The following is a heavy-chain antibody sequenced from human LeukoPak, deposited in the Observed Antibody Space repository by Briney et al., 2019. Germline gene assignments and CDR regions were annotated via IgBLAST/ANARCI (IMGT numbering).Heavy chain of an antibody. V-gene: IGHV1-18*01. CDR1: GYTFTNYG. Sequence: ASVKVSCKASGYTFTNYGISWVRQAPGQGLEWMGWISAYNGNTNYAQKLLGRVTMTTDTSTSTAYMELRSLRSDDTAVYYCASLPLPDSYYFDYWGQGTLVTVSS. CDR2: ISAYNGNT. J-gene: IGHJ4*02. CDR3: ASLPLPDSYYFDY.